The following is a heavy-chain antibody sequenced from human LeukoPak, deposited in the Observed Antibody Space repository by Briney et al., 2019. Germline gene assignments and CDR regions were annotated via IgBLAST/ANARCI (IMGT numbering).Heavy chain of an antibody. CDR1: GFSFSSYG. Sequence: GGSLRLSCVASGFSFSSYGIHWVRQAPGKGLQWVSVIWYDGSNEHYAESVKGRFTISRDNSKNTVFPQMKSLRVEDTAVYYCARNPQLLPDWNFDLWGRGTLVTVSS. J-gene: IGHJ2*01. CDR3: ARNPQLLPDWNFDL. V-gene: IGHV3-33*01. D-gene: IGHD2-2*01. CDR2: IWYDGSNE.